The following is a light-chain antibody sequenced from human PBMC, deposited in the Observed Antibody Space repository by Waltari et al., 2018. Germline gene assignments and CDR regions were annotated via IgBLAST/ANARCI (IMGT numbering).Light chain of an antibody. CDR3: YSYTDNNTWV. Sequence: QSALTQPASVSGSPGQSITISCTGTSSDIGGYNYVSWYQHHPGKAPKLMIYDVNNRPSGVSNRFSGSESGNTASLTIPGLQAEDEADYYCYSYTDNNTWVFGGGTKLTVL. V-gene: IGLV2-14*01. J-gene: IGLJ3*02. CDR1: SSDIGGYNY. CDR2: DVN.